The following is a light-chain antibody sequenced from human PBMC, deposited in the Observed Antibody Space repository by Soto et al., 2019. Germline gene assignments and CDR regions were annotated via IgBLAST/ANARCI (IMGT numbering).Light chain of an antibody. CDR3: QQYNYFRA. CDR2: GAS. CDR1: QSISSK. Sequence: DIQMTQSPSTLSASVGDRATISCRASQSISSKLAWYQQKPGKAPRLLIYGASTMATGIPARFSGSGSGTEFSLNISSLQADDFAYYYWQQYNYFRAFGQGTKVDI. J-gene: IGKJ1*01. V-gene: IGKV1-5*01.